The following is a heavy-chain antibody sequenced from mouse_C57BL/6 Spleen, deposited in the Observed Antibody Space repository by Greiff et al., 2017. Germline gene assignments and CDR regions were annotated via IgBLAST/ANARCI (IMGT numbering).Heavy chain of an antibody. CDR2: IHPNSGST. CDR3: ARGDYGSSWYFDV. V-gene: IGHV1-64*01. J-gene: IGHJ1*03. D-gene: IGHD1-1*01. CDR1: GYTFTSYW. Sequence: QVQLQQSGAELVKPGASVKLSCKASGYTFTSYWMHWVKQRPGQGLEWIGMIHPNSGSTNYNEKFKSKATLTVDKSSSTAYMQLSSLTSEDSAVYYCARGDYGSSWYFDVWGTGTTVTVSS.